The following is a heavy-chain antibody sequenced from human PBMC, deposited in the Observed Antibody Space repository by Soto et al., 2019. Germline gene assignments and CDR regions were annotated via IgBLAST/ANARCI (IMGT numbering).Heavy chain of an antibody. CDR3: ARLHGKRYFDWPGAHYMDV. V-gene: IGHV3-33*01. J-gene: IGHJ6*03. D-gene: IGHD3-9*01. Sequence: GGSLRLSCAASGFTFSSYGMHWVRQAPGKGLEWVAVIWYDGSNKYYADSVKGRFTISRDNSKNTLYLQMNSLRAEDTAVYYCARLHGKRYFDWPGAHYMDVWGKGTTVTVSS. CDR2: IWYDGSNK. CDR1: GFTFSSYG.